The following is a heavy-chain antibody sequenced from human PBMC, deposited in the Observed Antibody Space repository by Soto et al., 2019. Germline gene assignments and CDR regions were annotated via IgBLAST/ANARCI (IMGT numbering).Heavy chain of an antibody. J-gene: IGHJ4*02. CDR1: GFTFSESA. Sequence: EVVLVESWGGFVRPGGSLTLSCRTFGFTFSESAMNWVRQASWKALEWVGHIRSQPNGHATEYAASVKGRSTISREDSRNTAYLQMDSLKAEDTAVSFCKRDWRHDAEYWGQGILVTVS. CDR2: IRSQPNGHAT. V-gene: IGHV3-73*02. D-gene: IGHD1-1*01. CDR3: KRDWRHDAEY.